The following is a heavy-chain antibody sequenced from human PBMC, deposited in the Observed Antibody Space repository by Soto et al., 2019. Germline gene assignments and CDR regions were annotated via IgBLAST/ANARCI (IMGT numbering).Heavy chain of an antibody. V-gene: IGHV4-39*02. J-gene: IGHJ1*01. CDR2: MSRSGST. D-gene: IGHD3-3*02. CDR3: VGHFNPRGAGHIPH. CDR1: GGSINTNTYY. Sequence: SETLSLTCAVSGGSINTNTYYWGWIRQPPGKGLEWIGSMSRSGSTHYNPSLKSRLTISLDMSKNHFSLDLRSVTAADTAVYYCVGHFNPRGAGHIPHWGPGTPLTASS.